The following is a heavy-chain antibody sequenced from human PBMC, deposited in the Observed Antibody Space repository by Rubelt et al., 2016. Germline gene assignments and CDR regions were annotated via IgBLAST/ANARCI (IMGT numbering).Heavy chain of an antibody. CDR3: ARDHGIAAAHWFDP. CDR1: GGSFSGYY. CDR2: INHSGST. J-gene: IGHJ5*02. Sequence: QVQLQQWGAGLLKPSETLSLTCAVYGGSFSGYYWSWIRQPPGKGLEWIGEINHSGSTNYNPSLKSRVTISVDTSKNQFSLKLSSVTAADTAVYYCARDHGIAAAHWFDPWGQGTLVTVSS. V-gene: IGHV4-34*01. D-gene: IGHD6-13*01.